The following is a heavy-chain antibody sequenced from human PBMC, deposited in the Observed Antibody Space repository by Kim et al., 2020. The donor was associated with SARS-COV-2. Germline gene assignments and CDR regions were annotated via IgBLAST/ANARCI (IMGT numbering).Heavy chain of an antibody. V-gene: IGHV3-30*02. Sequence: ADAVKGRLPIARDDPKNTIYLQMNILTDEDTAVYYCAKKAISNSTHFLDPWGQGTLVTVSS. J-gene: IGHJ5*02. CDR3: AKKAISNSTHFLDP. D-gene: IGHD2-2*01.